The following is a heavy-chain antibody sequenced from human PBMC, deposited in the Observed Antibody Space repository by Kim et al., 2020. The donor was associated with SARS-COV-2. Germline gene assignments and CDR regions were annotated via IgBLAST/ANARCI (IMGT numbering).Heavy chain of an antibody. CDR3: ARDFRYSGMRMNAFDI. V-gene: IGHV3-30*01. Sequence: SVKGRFTISRDNSKNTLYLQMNSLRAEDTAVYYCARDFRYSGMRMNAFDIWGQGTMVTVSS. J-gene: IGHJ3*02. D-gene: IGHD6-13*01.